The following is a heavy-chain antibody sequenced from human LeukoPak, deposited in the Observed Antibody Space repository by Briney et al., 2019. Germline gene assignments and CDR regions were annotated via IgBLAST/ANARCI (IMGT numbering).Heavy chain of an antibody. D-gene: IGHD5-12*01. V-gene: IGHV1-8*02. CDR2: MNPNSGNT. CDR3: AREVYSGYGCFDY. CDR1: GGTFSSYA. Sequence: GASVKVFCKASGGTFSSYAINWVRQATGQGLEWMGWMNPNSGNTGYAQKFQGRVTMTRNTSISTAYMELSSLRSEDTAVYYCAREVYSGYGCFDYWGQGTLVTVSS. J-gene: IGHJ4*02.